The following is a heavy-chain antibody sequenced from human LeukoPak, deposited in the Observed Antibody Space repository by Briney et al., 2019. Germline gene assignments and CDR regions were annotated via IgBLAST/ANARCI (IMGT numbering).Heavy chain of an antibody. Sequence: GGSLRLSCLASGFTFSSYVMHCVRHAPGKGLEWVADISNDGSNKYYADSVKGRFTISRDNSNNTLYLQISSLRAEDTVVYYCAKGRGAFDIWGQGTMVTVSS. CDR2: ISNDGSNK. V-gene: IGHV3-30*18. CDR3: AKGRGAFDI. CDR1: GFTFSSYV. D-gene: IGHD3-10*01. J-gene: IGHJ3*02.